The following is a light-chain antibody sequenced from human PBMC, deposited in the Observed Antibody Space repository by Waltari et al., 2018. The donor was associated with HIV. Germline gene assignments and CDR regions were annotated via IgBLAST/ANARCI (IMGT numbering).Light chain of an antibody. Sequence: QSVLTQPPSVSGAPGQRVPIPCTGSSSNSGAGYAVHRYQQLPGKAPKLLISGNNNRPSGVPDRFSGSKSGTATSLAITGLQAEDEADYYCQSYDSSLSDLLFGGGTKLTVL. CDR1: SSNSGAGYA. V-gene: IGLV1-40*01. J-gene: IGLJ3*02. CDR3: QSYDSSLSDLL. CDR2: GNN.